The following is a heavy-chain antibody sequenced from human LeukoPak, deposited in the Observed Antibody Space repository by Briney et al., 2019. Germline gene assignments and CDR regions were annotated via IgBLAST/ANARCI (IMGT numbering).Heavy chain of an antibody. CDR1: GGTFSSYA. Sequence: SVKVSCKASGGTFSSYAISWVRQAPGQGLEWMGGIIPIFGTANYAQKFQGRVTISADASTSTAYMELSSLRSEDTAVYYCARDRGSGSSDAFDIWGQGTMVTVSS. D-gene: IGHD6-19*01. J-gene: IGHJ3*02. CDR3: ARDRGSGSSDAFDI. CDR2: IIPIFGTA. V-gene: IGHV1-69*13.